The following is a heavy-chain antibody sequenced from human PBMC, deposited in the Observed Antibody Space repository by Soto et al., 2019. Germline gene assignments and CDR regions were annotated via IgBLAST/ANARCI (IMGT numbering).Heavy chain of an antibody. V-gene: IGHV1-69*13. CDR1: GGTFSSYA. J-gene: IGHJ4*02. Sequence: GASVKVSCKASGGTFSSYAISWVRQAPGQGLEWMGGIIPIFGTANYAQKFQGRVTITADESTSTAYMELSSLRSEDTAVYYCAGHYTVTNKFDYWGQGTLVTVSS. D-gene: IGHD4-17*01. CDR3: AGHYTVTNKFDY. CDR2: IIPIFGTA.